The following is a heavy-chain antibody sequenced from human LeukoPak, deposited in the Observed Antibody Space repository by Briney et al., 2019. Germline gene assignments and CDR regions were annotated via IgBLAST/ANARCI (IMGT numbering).Heavy chain of an antibody. V-gene: IGHV3-23*01. CDR3: AKDHAYYDFWSDYYMDV. Sequence: GGSLRLSCAASGFTFSSYAMSWVRQAPGKGLEWVSAIKGSGGSTYYADSVKGRFTISRDNSKNTVYLQMNSLRAEDTAVYYCAKDHAYYDFWSDYYMDVWGKGTTVTVSS. J-gene: IGHJ6*03. D-gene: IGHD3-3*01. CDR2: IKGSGGST. CDR1: GFTFSSYA.